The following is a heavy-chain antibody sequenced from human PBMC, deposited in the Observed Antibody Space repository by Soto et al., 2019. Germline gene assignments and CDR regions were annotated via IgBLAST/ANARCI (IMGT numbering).Heavy chain of an antibody. D-gene: IGHD2-15*01. CDR1: GYTFTSYG. CDR3: ARYCSGGSCYHLNWFDP. V-gene: IGHV1-18*01. J-gene: IGHJ5*02. Sequence: ASVKVSCKASGYTFTSYGICWVRQAPGQGLEWMGWISAYNGNTNYAQKLQGRVTMTTDTSTSTAYMELRSLRSDDTAVYYCARYCSGGSCYHLNWFDPWGQGTLVTVSS. CDR2: ISAYNGNT.